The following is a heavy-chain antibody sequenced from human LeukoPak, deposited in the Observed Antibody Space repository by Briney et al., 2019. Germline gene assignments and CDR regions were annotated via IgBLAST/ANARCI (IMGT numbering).Heavy chain of an antibody. J-gene: IGHJ6*03. CDR1: GYTFTGYY. CDR3: ARQAGYRAYYYYYMDV. Sequence: ASVKVSCKASGYTFTGYYMHWVRQAPGQGLEWMGWINPNSGGTNYAQKFQGRVTMTRDTSISTAYVELSRLRSDDTAVYYCARQAGYRAYYYYYMDVWGKGTTVTVSS. CDR2: INPNSGGT. V-gene: IGHV1-2*02. D-gene: IGHD6-13*01.